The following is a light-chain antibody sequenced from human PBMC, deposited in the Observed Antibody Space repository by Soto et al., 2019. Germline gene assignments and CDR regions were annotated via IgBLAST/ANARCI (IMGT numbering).Light chain of an antibody. J-gene: IGKJ5*01. Sequence: EIVLTQSPGTLSLSPGERATLSCRASQSVSSSYLAWYQQKPGQAPRLLIFGASNRANGIPDRFSGSGSGTDFTLTISRLEPEDFAVYYCQQYNNWPITFGQGTRLEIK. CDR3: QQYNNWPIT. CDR1: QSVSSSY. CDR2: GAS. V-gene: IGKV3-20*01.